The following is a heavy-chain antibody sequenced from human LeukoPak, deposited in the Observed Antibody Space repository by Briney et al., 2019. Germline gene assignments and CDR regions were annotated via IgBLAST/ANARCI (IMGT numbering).Heavy chain of an antibody. CDR3: AKRSSYDDSGYYSDY. J-gene: IGHJ4*02. V-gene: IGHV3-53*01. CDR1: GFTVSGDY. D-gene: IGHD3-22*01. CDR2: IYSGGST. Sequence: GGSLRLSCAASGFTVSGDYMSWVRQAPGKGLEWVSVIYSGGSTYYAPSVKGRFTISRDNSKSTLYLQMNDLRVEDTAVYFCAKRSSYDDSGYYSDYWGQGTLVTVSS.